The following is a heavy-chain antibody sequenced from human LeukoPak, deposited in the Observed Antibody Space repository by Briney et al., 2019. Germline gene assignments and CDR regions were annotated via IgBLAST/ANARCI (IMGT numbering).Heavy chain of an antibody. D-gene: IGHD6-19*01. V-gene: IGHV3-30*18. CDR2: ISYDGSNK. J-gene: IGHJ3*02. CDR1: GSTFSSYG. Sequence: GGSLRLSCAASGSTFSSYGMHWVRQAPGKGLEWVAVISYDGSNKYYADSVKGRFTISRDNSKNTLYLQMNSLRAEDTAVYYCAKDRGDSSGWFDAFDIWGQGTMVTVSS. CDR3: AKDRGDSSGWFDAFDI.